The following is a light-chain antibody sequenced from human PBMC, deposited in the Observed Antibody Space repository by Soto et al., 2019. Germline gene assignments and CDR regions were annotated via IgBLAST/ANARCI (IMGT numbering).Light chain of an antibody. CDR3: QQYGSSGT. J-gene: IGKJ1*01. CDR2: GAF. CDR1: QSVSSSY. Sequence: EIVLTQSPGTLSLSPGVRATLSCRASQSVSSSYLAWYQQKPGQPPRLLIYGAFNRAAGIPARFSGSGSGTDFTLTISSLEPEDSAVYYCQQYGSSGTFGQGTKVDIK. V-gene: IGKV3-20*01.